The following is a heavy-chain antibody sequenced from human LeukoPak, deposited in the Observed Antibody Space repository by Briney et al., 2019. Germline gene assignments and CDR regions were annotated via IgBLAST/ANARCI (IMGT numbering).Heavy chain of an antibody. D-gene: IGHD4-23*01. V-gene: IGHV3-48*02. CDR3: ARVAAGYSVNYFDY. J-gene: IGHJ4*02. CDR1: EFAFSTYN. Sequence: GGSLRLSCAASEFAFSTYNMNWVRQAPGKGLEWVSYISTGSSTTYYADSVKGRFTISRDNVENPLYLQMNSLRDEDTAVYYCARVAAGYSVNYFDYWGQGTLVTVSS. CDR2: ISTGSSTT.